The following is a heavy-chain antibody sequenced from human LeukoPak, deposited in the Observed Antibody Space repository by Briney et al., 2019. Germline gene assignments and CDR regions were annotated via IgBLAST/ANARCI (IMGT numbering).Heavy chain of an antibody. D-gene: IGHD2-2*01. CDR3: ARITGVAVPAARFDP. Sequence: PPETLSLTCTVSGGSLSNYYWSWIRQPPGKGLEWIGYIYYSGSTNYNPSLKSRVTISIDTSKNQFSLKLSSVTAADTAVYYCARITGVAVPAARFDPWGQGTLVTVSS. CDR2: IYYSGST. CDR1: GGSLSNYY. V-gene: IGHV4-59*01. J-gene: IGHJ5*02.